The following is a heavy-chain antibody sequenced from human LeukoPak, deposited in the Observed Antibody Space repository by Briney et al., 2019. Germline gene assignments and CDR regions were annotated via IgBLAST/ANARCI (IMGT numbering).Heavy chain of an antibody. CDR1: GYSFSNYW. CDR3: ARGAPFDY. J-gene: IGHJ4*02. V-gene: IGHV5-51*01. CDR2: IYPGDSDI. D-gene: IGHD2/OR15-2a*01. Sequence: GESLKISCKGSGYSFSNYWIGWVRQMPGKGLEWMGIIYPGDSDIRYGPSFQGQVTISADTSISTAYLQWSSLKTSDSAIYYCARGAPFDYWGQGTLVTVSS.